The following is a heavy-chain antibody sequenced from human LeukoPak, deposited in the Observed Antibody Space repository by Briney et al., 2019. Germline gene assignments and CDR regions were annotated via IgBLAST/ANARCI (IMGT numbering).Heavy chain of an antibody. CDR3: ARDGLGSGERPVDYGMDV. CDR2: IIPIFGTA. V-gene: IGHV1-69*13. Sequence: SVKVSCKASGGTFSSYAISWVRQAPGQGLEWMGGIIPIFGTANYAQKFQGRVTITADESTSTAYMELSSLRSEDTAVYYCARDGLGSGERPVDYGMDVWGQGTTVTVSS. J-gene: IGHJ6*02. CDR1: GGTFSSYA. D-gene: IGHD2-15*01.